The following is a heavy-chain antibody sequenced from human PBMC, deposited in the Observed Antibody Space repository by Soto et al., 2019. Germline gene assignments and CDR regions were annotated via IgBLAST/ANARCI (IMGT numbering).Heavy chain of an antibody. V-gene: IGHV3-11*01. J-gene: IGHJ6*02. CDR1: VFTFSDYY. D-gene: IGHD3-3*01. Sequence: PWWSLRLSCSAFVFTFSDYYMNWIRQAPGKGLEWVSYISNSGGTIYYEDSVKGRFTISRDNAKNSLFLQMNSLRAEDTAVYYCVRVQRDDFWSGYGMDVWGQGTTVTV. CDR3: VRVQRDDFWSGYGMDV. CDR2: ISNSGGTI.